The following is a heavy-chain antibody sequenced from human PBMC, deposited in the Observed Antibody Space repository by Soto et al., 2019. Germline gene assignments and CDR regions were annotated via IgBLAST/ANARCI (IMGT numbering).Heavy chain of an antibody. CDR2: ISGSGGTT. V-gene: IGHV3-23*01. CDR1: GFTFISYV. CDR3: AKRLLSSGGRTGAFDI. J-gene: IGHJ3*02. Sequence: PGGSLRLSCAASGFTFISYVMSWVRQAPGKGLEWVSGISGSGGTTYYAEYVEGRFTNSRDNSNNTLYLQINCLRAEDSVLYYLAKRLLSSGGRTGAFDIWGQGTMVNVSS. D-gene: IGHD2-15*01.